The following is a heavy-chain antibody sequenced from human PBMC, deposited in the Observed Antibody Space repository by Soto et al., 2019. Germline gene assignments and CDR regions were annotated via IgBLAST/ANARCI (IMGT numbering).Heavy chain of an antibody. CDR3: ASWVAADGEYYFDY. Sequence: SETLSLTCAVSGGSISSSNWWSWVRQPPGKGLEWIGEIYHSGSTNYNPSLKSRVTISADKSKNQFSLKLSSVTAADTAVYYCASWVAADGEYYFDYWGQGTLVTVSS. D-gene: IGHD2-15*01. V-gene: IGHV4-4*02. CDR2: IYHSGST. CDR1: GGSISSSNW. J-gene: IGHJ4*02.